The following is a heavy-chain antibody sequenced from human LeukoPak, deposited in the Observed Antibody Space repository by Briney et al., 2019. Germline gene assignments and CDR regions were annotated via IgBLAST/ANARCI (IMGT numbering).Heavy chain of an antibody. CDR1: GGSFSGYY. V-gene: IGHV4-34*01. CDR3: ARHVFYRPTRIAVAGRGFDY. J-gene: IGHJ4*02. D-gene: IGHD6-19*01. CDR2: INHSGST. Sequence: SETLSLTCAVYGGSFSGYYWSWIRQPPGKGLEWIGEINHSGSTNYNPSLKSRVTISVDTSKNQFSLKLSSVTAADTAVYYCARHVFYRPTRIAVAGRGFDYWGQGTLVTVSS.